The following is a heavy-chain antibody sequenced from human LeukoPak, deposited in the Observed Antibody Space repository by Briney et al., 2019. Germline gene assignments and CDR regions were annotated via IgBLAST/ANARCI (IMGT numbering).Heavy chain of an antibody. CDR3: ARGFHRRLYDSSTYYSY. V-gene: IGHV3-30*02. CDR2: IRYDGSNK. D-gene: IGHD3-22*01. J-gene: IGHJ4*02. Sequence: GGSLRLSCAASGFAASGFTFSTFGMHWVRQAPGKGLEWVAFIRYDGSNKYYADSVKGRFTISRDDSKNTLYLQMNSLRAEDTAAYYCARGFHRRLYDSSTYYSYWGQGTLVTVSS. CDR1: GFTFSTFG.